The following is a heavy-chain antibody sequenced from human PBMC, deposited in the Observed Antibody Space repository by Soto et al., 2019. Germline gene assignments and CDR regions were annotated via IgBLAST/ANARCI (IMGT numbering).Heavy chain of an antibody. D-gene: IGHD5-12*01. V-gene: IGHV1-69*01. Sequence: QVQLVQSGAEVKKPGSSVKVSCKASGGTFSSYAISWVRQSPGQGLEWMGGIIPIFGTANYAQKFQGRVTITADESTSTGYMELSSLRSEDTAVYYCARRGEATIQDYYYYGMDVWGQGPTVTVSS. CDR1: GGTFSSYA. J-gene: IGHJ6*02. CDR3: ARRGEATIQDYYYYGMDV. CDR2: IIPIFGTA.